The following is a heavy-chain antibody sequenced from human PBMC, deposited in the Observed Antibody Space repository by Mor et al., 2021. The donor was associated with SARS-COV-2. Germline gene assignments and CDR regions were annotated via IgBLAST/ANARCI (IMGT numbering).Heavy chain of an antibody. Sequence: VRQAPGQGLEWMGWISAYNGNTNYAQKLQGRVTMTTDTSTSTAYMELRSLRSDDTAVYYCAREDYDILTGPSYYYYGMDVWGQG. V-gene: IGHV1-18*01. CDR2: ISAYNGNT. J-gene: IGHJ6*02. D-gene: IGHD3-9*01. CDR3: AREDYDILTGPSYYYYGMDV.